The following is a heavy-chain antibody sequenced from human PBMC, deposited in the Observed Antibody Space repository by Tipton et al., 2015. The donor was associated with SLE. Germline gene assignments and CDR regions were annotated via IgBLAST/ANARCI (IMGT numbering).Heavy chain of an antibody. J-gene: IGHJ6*03. CDR1: GGSIRSGSFY. CDR3: ARGVAGYYFFCYMDV. CDR2: IYYSGST. Sequence: TLSLTCAVSGGSIRSGSFYWGWIRQPPGKGLEWIGYIYYSGSTNYNPSLKSRVTISVDTSKNQFSLKLSSVTAADTAVYYCARGVAGYYFFCYMDVWGKGTTVTVSS. D-gene: IGHD2-8*01. V-gene: IGHV4-61*05.